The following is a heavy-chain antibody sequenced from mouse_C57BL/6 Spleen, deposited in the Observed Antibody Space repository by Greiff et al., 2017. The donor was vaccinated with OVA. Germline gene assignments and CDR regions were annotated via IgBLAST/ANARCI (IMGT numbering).Heavy chain of an antibody. CDR2: INPNYGTT. Sequence: VQLKQSGPELVKPGASVKISCKASGYSFTDYYMNWVKQSNGKSLEWIGVINPNYGTTSYNQKFKGKATLTVDPSSSTAYMQLNSLTSEDSAVYYCARSPRCGSSYENAMDYWGQGTSVTVAS. CDR3: ARSPRCGSSYENAMDY. J-gene: IGHJ4*01. D-gene: IGHD1-1*01. CDR1: GYSFTDYY. V-gene: IGHV1-39*01.